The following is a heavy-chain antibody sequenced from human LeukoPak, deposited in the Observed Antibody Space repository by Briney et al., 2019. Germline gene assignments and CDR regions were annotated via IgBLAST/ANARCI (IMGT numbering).Heavy chain of an antibody. Sequence: PGGSLRLSCAASGFTFSRYAMSWVRQAPGKGLEWVSSISVGSRYIFYADSVKGRFTISRDNAKNSLYLHMNSLRAEDTAVYYCARDSRHHRFLYWDWFDPWGQGTLVTVSS. CDR3: ARDSRHHRFLYWDWFDP. CDR1: GFTFSRYA. D-gene: IGHD2/OR15-2a*01. J-gene: IGHJ5*02. CDR2: ISVGSRYI. V-gene: IGHV3-21*06.